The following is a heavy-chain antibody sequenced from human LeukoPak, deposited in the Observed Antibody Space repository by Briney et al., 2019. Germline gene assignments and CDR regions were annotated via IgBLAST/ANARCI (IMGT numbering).Heavy chain of an antibody. CDR1: GCTFSSYS. CDR2: ISSSYSYI. CDR3: ARDLGYCSSTSCYDSYYYYGMDV. J-gene: IGHJ6*02. Sequence: PGGSLTLSCAASGCTFSSYSMNWVRQAPGKGLEWVSSISSSYSYIYYADSVKGRFTISRDNAKNSLYLQINSLRAEDTAVYYCARDLGYCSSTSCYDSYYYYGMDVWGQGTTVTVSS. D-gene: IGHD2-2*01. V-gene: IGHV3-21*01.